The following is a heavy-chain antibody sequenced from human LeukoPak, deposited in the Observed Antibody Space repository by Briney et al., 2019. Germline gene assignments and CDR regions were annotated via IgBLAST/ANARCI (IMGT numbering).Heavy chain of an antibody. Sequence: ASVNVSCKVSGYTLTELSMHWVRQAPGKGLEWMGGFDPEDGETIYAQKFQGRVTMTEDTSTDTAYMELSSLRSEDTAVYYCATDGGDYVGNDAFDIWGQGTMVTVSS. D-gene: IGHD4-17*01. V-gene: IGHV1-24*01. J-gene: IGHJ3*02. CDR1: GYTLTELS. CDR3: ATDGGDYVGNDAFDI. CDR2: FDPEDGET.